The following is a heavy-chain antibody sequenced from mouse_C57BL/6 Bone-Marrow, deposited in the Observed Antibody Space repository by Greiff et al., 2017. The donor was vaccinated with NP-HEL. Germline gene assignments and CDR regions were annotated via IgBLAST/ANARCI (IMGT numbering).Heavy chain of an antibody. Sequence: EVKLVESGGGLVKPGGSLKLSCAASGFTFSSYTMSWVRQTPEKRLEWVATISGGGGNTYYPDSVKGRFTISRDNAKNTLYLQMSSLRSEDTALYYCARQDDYYRDYWGQGTSVTVSS. CDR3: ARQDDYYRDY. CDR2: ISGGGGNT. CDR1: GFTFSSYT. V-gene: IGHV5-9*01. J-gene: IGHJ4*01. D-gene: IGHD2-3*01.